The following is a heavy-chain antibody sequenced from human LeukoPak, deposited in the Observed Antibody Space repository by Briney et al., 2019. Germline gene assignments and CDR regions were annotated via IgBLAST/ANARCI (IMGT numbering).Heavy chain of an antibody. J-gene: IGHJ6*03. CDR3: ARGVGGSSTRLYYYYMDV. CDR1: GDSVSSNSAA. D-gene: IGHD2-2*01. Sequence: PSQTLSLTCAISGDSVSSNSAAWNWIRQSPSRGLEWLGRTYYRSKWYNDYAVSVKSRITINPDTSKNQFSLQLNSVTPEDTAVYYCARGVGGSSTRLYYYYMDVWGKGTTVTVSS. CDR2: TYYRSKWYN. V-gene: IGHV6-1*01.